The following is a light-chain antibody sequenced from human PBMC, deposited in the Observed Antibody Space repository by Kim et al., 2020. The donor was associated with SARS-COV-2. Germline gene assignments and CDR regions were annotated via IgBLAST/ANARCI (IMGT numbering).Light chain of an antibody. CDR1: QSVNSW. J-gene: IGKJ2*01. V-gene: IGKV1-5*03. CDR2: KAS. CDR3: QEQNSYPLT. Sequence: SESVGDRVTLTCRASQSVNSWLAWFQQKPGKAPKLLISKASNLESGVPSRFSGSGSGTEFSLTISGLQRDDFATYYCQEQNSYPLTFGQGTKLEI.